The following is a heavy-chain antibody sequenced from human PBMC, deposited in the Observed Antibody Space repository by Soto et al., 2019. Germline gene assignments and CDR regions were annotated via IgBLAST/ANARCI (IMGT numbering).Heavy chain of an antibody. J-gene: IGHJ4*02. D-gene: IGHD2-2*01. CDR2: INPETGVT. CDR1: GYIFIGYE. Sequence: RASVKVSCKASGYIFIGYEIHWVRQAPGQGLEWMGWINPETGVTNYGQKFQGRVTLTTDTSITTVYMELSRLSLDDTAMYFCTRPPTSWKIGSFAFWGQGTLVTVSS. CDR3: TRPPTSWKIGSFAF. V-gene: IGHV1-2*02.